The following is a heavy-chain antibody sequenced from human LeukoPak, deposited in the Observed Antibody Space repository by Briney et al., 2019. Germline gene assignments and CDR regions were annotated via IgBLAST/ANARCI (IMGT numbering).Heavy chain of an antibody. CDR1: GGSISSYY. CDR2: IYTSGST. CDR3: ARDRVAATLYCSSTSCSPSWFDP. V-gene: IGHV4-4*07. Sequence: SETLSLTCTVSGGSISSYYWSWIRQPAGKGLEWIGRIYTSGSTNYNPSLKSRVTMSVDTSKNQFSLKLSSVTAADTAVYYCARDRVAATLYCSSTSCSPSWFDPWGQGTLVTVSS. J-gene: IGHJ5*02. D-gene: IGHD2-2*01.